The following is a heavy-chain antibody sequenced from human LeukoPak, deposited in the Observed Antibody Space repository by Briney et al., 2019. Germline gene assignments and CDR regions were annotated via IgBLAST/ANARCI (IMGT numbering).Heavy chain of an antibody. CDR3: ARTSSSWYYGEFDP. D-gene: IGHD6-13*01. V-gene: IGHV3-21*01. J-gene: IGHJ5*02. CDR1: GFTFSSYS. CDR2: ISSSSSYI. Sequence: GGSLRLSCAASGFTFSSYSMNWVRQAPGKGLEWVSSISSSSSYIYYADSVKGRFTISRDNAKNSLYLQMNSLRAEDTAVYYCARTSSSWYYGEFDPWGQGTLVTASS.